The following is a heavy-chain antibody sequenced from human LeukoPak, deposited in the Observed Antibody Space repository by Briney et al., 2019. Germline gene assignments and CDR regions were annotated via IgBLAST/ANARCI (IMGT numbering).Heavy chain of an antibody. J-gene: IGHJ6*03. D-gene: IGHD5-12*01. Sequence: QSGGSLRLSCAASGFTFSSYGMHWVRQAPGKGLEWVAFIRYDGSNKYYADSVKGRFTISRDNSKNTLYLQMNSLRAEDTAVYYCAKDGSGYGLRYYYYMDVWGKGTTVTISS. V-gene: IGHV3-30*02. CDR3: AKDGSGYGLRYYYYMDV. CDR2: IRYDGSNK. CDR1: GFTFSSYG.